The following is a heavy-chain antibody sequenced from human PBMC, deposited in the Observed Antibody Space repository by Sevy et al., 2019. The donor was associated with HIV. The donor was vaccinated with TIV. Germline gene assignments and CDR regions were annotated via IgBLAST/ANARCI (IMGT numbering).Heavy chain of an antibody. Sequence: GGSLRLSCVASGFIFSTYGMHWVRQAPGKGLEWVAVIWYDGINKDYADSVKGRFIISRDNYKNTMYLEMDSLRAEDAAVYYCARDSRNGLDPWGQGALVTVSS. CDR2: IWYDGINK. D-gene: IGHD2-8*01. J-gene: IGHJ5*02. CDR1: GFIFSTYG. CDR3: ARDSRNGLDP. V-gene: IGHV3-33*01.